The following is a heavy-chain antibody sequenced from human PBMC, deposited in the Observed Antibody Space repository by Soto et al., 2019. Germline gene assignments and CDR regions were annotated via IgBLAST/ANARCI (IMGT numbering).Heavy chain of an antibody. V-gene: IGHV5-10-1*01. J-gene: IGHJ6*02. Sequence: PGESLKISCKGSGYSFTSYWISWVRQMPGKGLERMGRIDPSDSYTNYSPSFQGHVTISADKSISTAYLQWSSLKASDTAMYYCARLHYDILSGSDYYYYYGMDVWGQGTTVTVSS. CDR1: GYSFTSYW. CDR2: IDPSDSYT. D-gene: IGHD3-9*01. CDR3: ARLHYDILSGSDYYYYYGMDV.